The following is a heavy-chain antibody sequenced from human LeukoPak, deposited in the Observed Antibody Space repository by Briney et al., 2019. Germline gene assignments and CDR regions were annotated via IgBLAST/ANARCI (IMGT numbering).Heavy chain of an antibody. CDR3: ARLWGSVSGYFDY. D-gene: IGHD2-21*01. V-gene: IGHV3-33*01. CDR1: GYTFSSHG. J-gene: IGHJ4*02. CDR2: IWYDGSDK. Sequence: PGRSLRLSCAVSGYTFSSHGMHWVRQPPGKGLEWVAAIWYDGSDKYYADSAKGRFTISRDNSKNMLYLQMDSLRAEDTALYYCARLWGSVSGYFDYWGQGTLVTVSS.